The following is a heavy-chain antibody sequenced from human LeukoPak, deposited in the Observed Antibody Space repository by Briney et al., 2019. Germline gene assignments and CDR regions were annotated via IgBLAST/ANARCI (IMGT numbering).Heavy chain of an antibody. V-gene: IGHV1-2*02. J-gene: IGHJ4*02. Sequence: GASVKVSCKASGYTFTGYYMHWVRQAPGQGLEWMGWINPNSGGTNHAQKSQSRVTMTRDTSISTAYMELSRLRSDDTAVYYCARDQYYYGSGSYYTHFDYWGQGTLVTVSS. CDR2: INPNSGGT. D-gene: IGHD3-10*01. CDR3: ARDQYYYGSGSYYTHFDY. CDR1: GYTFTGYY.